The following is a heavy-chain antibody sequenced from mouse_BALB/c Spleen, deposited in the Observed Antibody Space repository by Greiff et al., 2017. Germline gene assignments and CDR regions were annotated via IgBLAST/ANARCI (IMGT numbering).Heavy chain of an antibody. D-gene: IGHD1-2*01. V-gene: IGHV5-6*01. CDR1: GFTFSSYG. CDR2: ISSGGSYT. Sequence: EVQLVESGGDLVKPGGSLKLSCAASGFTFSSYGMSWVRQTPDKRLEWVATISSGGSYTYYPDSVKGRFTISRDNAKNTLYLQMSSLKSEDTAMYYCARDYGHRFDYWGQGTTLTVSS. J-gene: IGHJ2*01. CDR3: ARDYGHRFDY.